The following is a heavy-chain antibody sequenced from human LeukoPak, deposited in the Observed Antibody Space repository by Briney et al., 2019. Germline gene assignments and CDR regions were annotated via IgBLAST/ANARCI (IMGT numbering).Heavy chain of an antibody. CDR2: IYYSGST. J-gene: IGHJ5*02. D-gene: IGHD6-13*01. V-gene: IGHV4-39*02. Sequence: SETLSLTCTVSGGSTSSSSYYWGWIRQPPGKGLEWIGSIYYSGSTYYNPSLKSRVTISVDTSKNQFSLKLSSMTAADTAVYYCAREAAGTRNWFDPWGQGTLVTVSS. CDR1: GGSTSSSSYY. CDR3: AREAAGTRNWFDP.